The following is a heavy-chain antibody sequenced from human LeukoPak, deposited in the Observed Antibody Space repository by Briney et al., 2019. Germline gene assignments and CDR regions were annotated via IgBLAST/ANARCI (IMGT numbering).Heavy chain of an antibody. V-gene: IGHV1-18*01. CDR3: ARDKAVTTELTQYFHH. Sequence: ASVKVSCKASGYTFTNYGVSWVRQAPGQGLEWMGWISGYNGYTNYAQKFQFRVTMTTDTSTSTAYMELRSLTSDDTAVYYCARDKAVTTELTQYFHHWGQGTLVTVFS. CDR2: ISGYNGYT. J-gene: IGHJ1*01. D-gene: IGHD4-11*01. CDR1: GYTFTNYG.